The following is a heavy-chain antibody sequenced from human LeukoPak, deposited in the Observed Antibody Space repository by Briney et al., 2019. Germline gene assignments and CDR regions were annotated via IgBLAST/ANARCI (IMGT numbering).Heavy chain of an antibody. V-gene: IGHV1-69*13. CDR1: GGTFSSYA. J-gene: IGHJ6*02. Sequence: SVKVSCKASGGTFSSYAISWVRQAPGQGLEWMGGLIPIFGTANYAQKFQGRVTITADESTSTAYMELSSLRSEDTAVYYCARQGDTAMVSHYYYGMDVWGQGTTVTVSS. CDR2: LIPIFGTA. CDR3: ARQGDTAMVSHYYYGMDV. D-gene: IGHD5-18*01.